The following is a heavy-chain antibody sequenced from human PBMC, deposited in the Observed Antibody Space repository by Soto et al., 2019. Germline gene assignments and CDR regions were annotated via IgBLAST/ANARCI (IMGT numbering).Heavy chain of an antibody. Sequence: GGSLRLSCAASGFTFSSYDMHWVRQATGKGLEWVSAIGTAGDTYYPGSVKGRFTISRENAKNSLYLQMNSLRAGDTAVYYCARGGRQQLVHRGYYYYYMDVWGKGTTVTVSS. CDR1: GFTFSSYD. V-gene: IGHV3-13*01. J-gene: IGHJ6*03. CDR2: IGTAGDT. CDR3: ARGGRQQLVHRGYYYYYMDV. D-gene: IGHD6-13*01.